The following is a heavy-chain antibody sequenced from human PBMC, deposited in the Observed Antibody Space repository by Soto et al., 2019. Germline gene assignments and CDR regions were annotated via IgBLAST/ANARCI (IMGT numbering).Heavy chain of an antibody. CDR3: AKDTPVVMFLFDS. CDR1: GFTFYTYA. Sequence: LRLSCTASGFTFYTYAMTWVRQAPGKGLEWVSSITDTGVTTYYADSVKGRFTISRDNSKNTLYLQMNSLRTDDSAVYYCAKDTPVVMFLFDSWGRGTLVTVSS. V-gene: IGHV3-23*01. CDR2: ITDTGVTT. J-gene: IGHJ4*02. D-gene: IGHD2-15*01.